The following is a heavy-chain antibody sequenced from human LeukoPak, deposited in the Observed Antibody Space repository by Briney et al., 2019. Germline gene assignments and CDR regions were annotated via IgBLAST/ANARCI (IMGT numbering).Heavy chain of an antibody. CDR3: ARVFYDTSGYYYRGLYYFDS. CDR1: GYSISSGYH. V-gene: IGHV4-38-2*01. CDR2: LYHSGST. D-gene: IGHD3-22*01. J-gene: IGHJ4*02. Sequence: SETLSLTCAVSGYSISSGYHWGWIRQPPGKGLEWIGSLYHSGSTYYYPSLKSRVTISVDTSKNQFSLKLNSVTAADTAVYYCARVFYDTSGYYYRGLYYFDSWGQGTLVTVSS.